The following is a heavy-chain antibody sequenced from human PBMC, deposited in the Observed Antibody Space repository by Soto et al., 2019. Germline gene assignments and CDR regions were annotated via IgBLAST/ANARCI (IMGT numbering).Heavy chain of an antibody. D-gene: IGHD5-12*01. J-gene: IGHJ4*02. CDR3: ARAYSGYDLSHFDY. CDR1: GYTFTGYY. CDR2: INPNSGGT. V-gene: IGHV1-2*04. Sequence: ASVKVSCKASGYTFTGYYMHCVRQAPGQGLEWMGWINPNSGGTNYAQKFQGWVTMTRDTSISTAYMELSRLRSDDTAVYYCARAYSGYDLSHFDYWGQGTLVTVSS.